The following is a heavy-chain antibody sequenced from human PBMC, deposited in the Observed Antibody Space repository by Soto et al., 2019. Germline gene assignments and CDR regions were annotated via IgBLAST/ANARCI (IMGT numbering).Heavy chain of an antibody. J-gene: IGHJ6*03. CDR3: AKGGGYCTNGVCYLRGYYYYYMDV. Sequence: PGGSLRLSCAASGFTFSSYAMSWVRQAPGKGLEWVSAISGSGGSTYYADSVKGRFAISRDNSKNTLYLQMNSLRAEDTAVYYCAKGGGYCTNGVCYLRGYYYYYMDVWGKGTTVTVSS. CDR2: ISGSGGST. CDR1: GFTFSSYA. D-gene: IGHD2-8*01. V-gene: IGHV3-23*01.